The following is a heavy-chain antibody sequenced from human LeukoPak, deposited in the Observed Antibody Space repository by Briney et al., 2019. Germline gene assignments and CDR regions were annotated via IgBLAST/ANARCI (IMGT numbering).Heavy chain of an antibody. J-gene: IGHJ6*02. CDR1: GFTFSDYW. V-gene: IGHV3-74*01. Sequence: GGSLRLSCAASGFTFSDYWMHWVRQAPGKGQVWVSGTNSDETSTIYADSVKGRFTISRDNAKNTLYLQMNSLRAEDTALYYCARGKYPYSLDVWGQGTTVSVSS. D-gene: IGHD2-2*02. CDR2: TNSDETST. CDR3: ARGKYPYSLDV.